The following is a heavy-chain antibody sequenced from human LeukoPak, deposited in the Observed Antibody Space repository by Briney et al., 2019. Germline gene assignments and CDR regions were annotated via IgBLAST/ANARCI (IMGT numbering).Heavy chain of an antibody. D-gene: IGHD2-15*01. J-gene: IGHJ4*02. CDR1: GFPFNEYW. CDR2: IKEDGSDK. V-gene: IGHV3-7*01. CDR3: ARDSRPRGGSCFDN. Sequence: GGSLRLSCAASGFPFNEYWMSWVRQAPGKGPEWVANIKEDGSDKYYIDSVKGRFTISRDDGTNSVFLEMNSLRPGDTGLYYCARDSRPRGGSCFDNWGQGTLVTVSS.